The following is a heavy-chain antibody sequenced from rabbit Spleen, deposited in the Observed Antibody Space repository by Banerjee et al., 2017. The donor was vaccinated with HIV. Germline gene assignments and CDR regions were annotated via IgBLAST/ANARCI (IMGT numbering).Heavy chain of an antibody. J-gene: IGHJ6*01. D-gene: IGHD1-1*01. V-gene: IGHV1S40*01. Sequence: QSLEESGGDLVKPGASLTLTCTASGFSFSTYYWICWVRQAPGKGLEWIACIDAGSSGFTYFATWAKGRFAISKTSSTTVTLQMTRLTAADTATYFCARDTSSSFSSYGMDLWGPGTLVT. CDR3: ARDTSSSFSSYGMDL. CDR1: GFSFSTYYW. CDR2: IDAGSSGFT.